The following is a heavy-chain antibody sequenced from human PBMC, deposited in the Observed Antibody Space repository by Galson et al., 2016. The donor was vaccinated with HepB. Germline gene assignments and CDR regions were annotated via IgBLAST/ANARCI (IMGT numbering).Heavy chain of an antibody. CDR1: GFTFGRYA. D-gene: IGHD6-19*01. CDR3: ARFTQEWLDRVYYFDY. V-gene: IGHV3-23*01. Sequence: SLRLSCAASGFTFGRYAMSWVRQAPGKGLEWVSAISGDGGSTYYAGSVQGRFTSSRDRSTNTMYLQMNSLRTEETAVYYCARFTQEWLDRVYYFDYWGQGTLVTVSS. CDR2: ISGDGGST. J-gene: IGHJ4*02.